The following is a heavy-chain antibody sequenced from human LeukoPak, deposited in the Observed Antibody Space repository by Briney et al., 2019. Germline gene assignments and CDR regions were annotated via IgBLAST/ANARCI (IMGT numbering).Heavy chain of an antibody. CDR3: ARDGRGLGFYYYYMDV. CDR1: GGSISSYY. V-gene: IGHV4-4*07. J-gene: IGHJ6*03. Sequence: SETLSLTCTVSGGSISSYYWSWIRQPAGKGLEWIGRIDTSGNTNYKPSLKSRVTMSVDTSKKQFSLKLSSVTAADTAVYYCARDGRGLGFYYYYMDVWGKGTTVTVSS. CDR2: IDTSGNT.